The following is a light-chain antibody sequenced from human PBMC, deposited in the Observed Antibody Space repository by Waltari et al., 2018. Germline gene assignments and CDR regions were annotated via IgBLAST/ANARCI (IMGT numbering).Light chain of an antibody. CDR3: AAWDDSPSGVV. V-gene: IGLV1-47*01. CDR1: SPNIGSNY. J-gene: IGLJ2*01. CDR2: RNN. Sequence: QSVLTQPPSASGTPGQRVTISCSGSSPNIGSNYVYWYQQLPGTAPKLRIYRNNQRPSGVPDRFSGSKSGTSASLAISGLRSEDEADYYCAAWDDSPSGVVFGGGTKLTVL.